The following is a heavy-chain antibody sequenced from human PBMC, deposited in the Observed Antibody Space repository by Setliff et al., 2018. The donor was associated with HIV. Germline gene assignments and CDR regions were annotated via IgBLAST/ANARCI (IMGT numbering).Heavy chain of an antibody. J-gene: IGHJ5*02. V-gene: IGHV1-69-2*01. D-gene: IGHD3-16*01. CDR3: ARGLPFNWSDP. Sequence: ASVKVSCKASGYTFTNYAFAWVQQAPGKGLEWMGRIDPADGETKYADRFQGRVTIIADTSLDKTQMEMTSLRSDDTAVYYCARGLPFNWSDPWGQGTLVTVSS. CDR1: GYTFTNYA. CDR2: IDPADGET.